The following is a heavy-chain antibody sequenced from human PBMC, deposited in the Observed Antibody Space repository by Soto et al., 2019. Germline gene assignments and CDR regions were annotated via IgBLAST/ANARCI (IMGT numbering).Heavy chain of an antibody. D-gene: IGHD6-19*01. CDR2: IYFTGTT. CDR3: ARDWGSSGWPN. CDR1: GHSLSSGGYY. J-gene: IGHJ4*02. Sequence: PAETLSLTCTVSGHSLSSGGYYWICIRQHPGKGLELVGYIYFTGTTLYNPSLKSRLAISVDTSKNQFSLKLTSVTAADTAVYYCARDWGSSGWPNWGQGVLVTVSS. V-gene: IGHV4-31*03.